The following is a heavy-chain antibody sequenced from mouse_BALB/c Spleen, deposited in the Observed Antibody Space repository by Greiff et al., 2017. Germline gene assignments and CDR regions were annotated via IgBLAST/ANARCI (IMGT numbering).Heavy chain of an antibody. J-gene: IGHJ4*01. CDR3: ARRGYDYAMDY. V-gene: IGHV1S56*01. CDR2: IYPGNVNT. CDR1: GYTFTSYY. Sequence: QVQLQQSGPELVKPGASVRISCKASGYTFTSYYIHWVKQRPGQGLEWIGWIYPGNVNTKYNEKFKGKATLTADKSSSTAYMQLSSLTSEDSAVYFCARRGYDYAMDYWGQGTSVTVSS. D-gene: IGHD2-2*01.